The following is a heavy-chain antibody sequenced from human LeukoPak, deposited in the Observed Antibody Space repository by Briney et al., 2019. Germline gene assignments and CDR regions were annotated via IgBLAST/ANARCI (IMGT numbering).Heavy chain of an antibody. J-gene: IGHJ4*02. Sequence: SVKVSCKASGGTSSSYAISWVRQAPGQGLEWMGRIIPILGIANYAQKFQGRVTITADKSTSTAYMELSSLRSEDTAAYYCAGGVSNSTSCYGHWGQGTLVTVSS. CDR3: AGGVSNSTSCYGH. CDR1: GGTSSSYA. CDR2: IIPILGIA. V-gene: IGHV1-69*04. D-gene: IGHD2-2*01.